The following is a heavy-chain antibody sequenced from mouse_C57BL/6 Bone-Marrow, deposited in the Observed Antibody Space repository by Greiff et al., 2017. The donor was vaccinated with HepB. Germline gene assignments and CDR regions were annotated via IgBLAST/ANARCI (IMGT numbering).Heavy chain of an antibody. Sequence: VQLQQPGAELVKPGASVKLSCKASGYTFTSYWMHWVKQRPGQGLEWIGMIHPNSGSNNYNEKFKSKATLTVDKSSSTAYMQLSSLTSEDSAVYYGARWRYYGRAPHFDYWGQGTTLTVSS. CDR1: GYTFTSYW. J-gene: IGHJ2*01. D-gene: IGHD1-1*01. CDR2: IHPNSGSN. V-gene: IGHV1-64*01. CDR3: ARWRYYGRAPHFDY.